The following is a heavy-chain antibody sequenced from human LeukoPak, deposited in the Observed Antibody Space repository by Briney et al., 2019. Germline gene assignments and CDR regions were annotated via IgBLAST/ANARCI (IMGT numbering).Heavy chain of an antibody. CDR3: ATRQRYFDWSIEPYYYYYGMDV. CDR2: MNPNSGNT. D-gene: IGHD3-9*01. J-gene: IGHJ6*02. V-gene: IGHV1-8*01. CDR1: GYTFTSYD. Sequence: GASVKVSCKAFGYTFTSYDINWVRQATGQGLEWMGWMNPNSGNTGYAQKFQGRVTMTRNTSISTAYMELSSLRSEDTAVYYCATRQRYFDWSIEPYYYYYGMDVWGQGTTVTVSS.